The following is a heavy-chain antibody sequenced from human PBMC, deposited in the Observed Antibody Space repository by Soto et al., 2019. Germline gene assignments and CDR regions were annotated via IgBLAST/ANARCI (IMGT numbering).Heavy chain of an antibody. CDR2: IIPILGIA. J-gene: IGHJ4*02. V-gene: IGHV1-69*02. D-gene: IGHD6-6*01. CDR1: GGTFSSYT. CDR3: ASGIAARPVPLDY. Sequence: QVQLVQSGAEVKKPGSSVKVSCKASGGTFSSYTISWVRQAPGQGLEWMGRIIPILGIANYAHKFQGRVTITAHKSTSTAYMELSSLRSEDTAVYYCASGIAARPVPLDYWGKVTLVTVYS.